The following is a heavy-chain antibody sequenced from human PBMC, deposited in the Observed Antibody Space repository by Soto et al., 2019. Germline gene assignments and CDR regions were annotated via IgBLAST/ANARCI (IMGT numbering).Heavy chain of an antibody. Sequence: QPGGSLRLSCAASGFTFSSYAMSWVRQAPGKGLEWVSAISGSGGSTYYADSVKGRFTISRDNSKNTLYLQMNSLRAKDTAVYYCAKDHLDYYGSGSYYNSVPFFDYWGQGTLVTVSS. CDR1: GFTFSSYA. J-gene: IGHJ4*02. CDR3: AKDHLDYYGSGSYYNSVPFFDY. D-gene: IGHD3-10*01. V-gene: IGHV3-23*01. CDR2: ISGSGGST.